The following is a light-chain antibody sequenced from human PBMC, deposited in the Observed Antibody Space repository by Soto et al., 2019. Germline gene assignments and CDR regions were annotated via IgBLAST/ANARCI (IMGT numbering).Light chain of an antibody. V-gene: IGKV3-15*01. J-gene: IGKJ1*01. Sequence: EIVMTQSPATLSVSPWEIATLSCSSSQSVSSNLAWYQQKPGQAPRLLIYGASTRATGIPARFSGSGSGTEFTLTISSLQSEDYAVYYCHQYNNWPPWTFGQGTKVDIK. CDR1: QSVSSN. CDR2: GAS. CDR3: HQYNNWPPWT.